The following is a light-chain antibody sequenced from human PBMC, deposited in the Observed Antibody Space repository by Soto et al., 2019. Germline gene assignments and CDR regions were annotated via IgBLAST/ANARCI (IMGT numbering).Light chain of an antibody. CDR2: ANN. V-gene: IGLV1-40*01. CDR3: QSYDSSLSGYV. J-gene: IGLJ1*01. Sequence: QSALAQPPSVSGAPGQRVTISCTGSSSNIGAGYDVHWYQQLPGTAPKLLIYANNIRPSGVPGRFSGSKSGTPASLAITGLQAEDEPDYYCQSYDSSLSGYVFGTGAKVTVL. CDR1: SSNIGAGYD.